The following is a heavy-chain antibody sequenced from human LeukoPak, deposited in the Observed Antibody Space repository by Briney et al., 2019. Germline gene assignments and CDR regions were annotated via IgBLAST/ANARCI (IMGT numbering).Heavy chain of an antibody. Sequence: PGGSLRLSCAASGFRFSSYGMHWVRQAPGKGLEWGAVISYDESNKFYEDSVKGRFTISRDNSKNTLYLQMKSQRAEDTAACDWARAPQYGSGIYSGSFDYRGQGTLVTVSS. D-gene: IGHD3-10*01. J-gene: IGHJ4*02. V-gene: IGHV3-30*03. CDR3: ARAPQYGSGIYSGSFDY. CDR2: ISYDESNK. CDR1: GFRFSSYG.